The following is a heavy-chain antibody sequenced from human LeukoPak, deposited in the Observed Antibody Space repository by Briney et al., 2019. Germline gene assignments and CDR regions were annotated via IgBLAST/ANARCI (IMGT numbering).Heavy chain of an antibody. Sequence: QPGRSLRLSCAASGFTFSSYAMHWVRQAPGKGLEWVAVISYDGSNKYYADSVKGRFIISRDNSKNTLYLQMNSLRAEDTAVYYCAREVTYYDILTGLDYWGQGTLVTVSS. J-gene: IGHJ4*02. CDR3: AREVTYYDILTGLDY. CDR1: GFTFSSYA. V-gene: IGHV3-30-3*01. CDR2: ISYDGSNK. D-gene: IGHD3-9*01.